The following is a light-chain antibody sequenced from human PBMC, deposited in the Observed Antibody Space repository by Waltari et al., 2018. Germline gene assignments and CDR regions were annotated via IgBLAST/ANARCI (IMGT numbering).Light chain of an antibody. J-gene: IGKJ4*01. CDR2: DAS. CDR1: QTVSSY. Sequence: EIVLTQSPATLSLSPGARATLSCRASQTVSSYLAWYQQKPGQAPRLLIYDASNRATGISARFSGSGSGTDFTLTISSLEPEDFAVYYCQQRSNWPLTFGGGTRVEIK. CDR3: QQRSNWPLT. V-gene: IGKV3-11*01.